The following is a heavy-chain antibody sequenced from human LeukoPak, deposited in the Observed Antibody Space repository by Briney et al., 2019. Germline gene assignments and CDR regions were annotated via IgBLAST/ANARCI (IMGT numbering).Heavy chain of an antibody. V-gene: IGHV3-48*03. CDR1: GFTFSSYE. J-gene: IGHJ4*02. Sequence: GGSLRLSCAASGFTFSSYEMNWVRQAPGKGLEWVSYISSSGSTIYYADSVKGRFTISRENAKNSLYLQMNSLRAEDTAVYYCARAPGYYYDSSGYYADYWGQGTLVTVSS. CDR2: ISSSGSTI. CDR3: ARAPGYYYDSSGYYADY. D-gene: IGHD3-22*01.